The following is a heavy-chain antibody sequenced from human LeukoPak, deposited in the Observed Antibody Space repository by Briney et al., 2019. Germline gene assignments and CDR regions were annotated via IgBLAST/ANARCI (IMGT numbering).Heavy chain of an antibody. CDR2: INPNSGGT. V-gene: IGHV1-2*02. Sequence: ASVKVSCKASGYTFTGYYMHWVRQAPGQGLEWMGWINPNSGGTNYAQKFQGRVTITRNTSISTAYMELSSLRSEDTAVYYCARSLDYGEPIDYWGQGTLVTVSS. CDR1: GYTFTGYY. J-gene: IGHJ4*02. CDR3: ARSLDYGEPIDY. D-gene: IGHD4-17*01.